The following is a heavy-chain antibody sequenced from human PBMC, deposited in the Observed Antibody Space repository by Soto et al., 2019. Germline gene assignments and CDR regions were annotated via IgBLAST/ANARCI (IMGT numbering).Heavy chain of an antibody. CDR2: ISYGGYK. V-gene: IGHV4-30-4*01. D-gene: IGHD2-8*01. CDR3: ATVNGSFLSFFDN. Sequence: QVQLQESGPGLVKPSQTLSLSCTVSGDSITGGDVYWSWIRQSPGKALEWIAQISYGGYKFYNPSLKSRVTMSVDTSRNQVSLKLSSVTAADTAVYYCATVNGSFLSFFDNWGQGTLVAVSS. J-gene: IGHJ4*02. CDR1: GDSITGGDVY.